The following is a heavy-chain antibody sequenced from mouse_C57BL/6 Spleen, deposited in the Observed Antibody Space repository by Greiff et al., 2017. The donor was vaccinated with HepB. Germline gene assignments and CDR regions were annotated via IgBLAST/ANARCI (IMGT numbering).Heavy chain of an antibody. CDR1: GYTFTDYN. D-gene: IGHD2-2*01. CDR3: ARWLRDFDY. CDR2: INPNNGGT. V-gene: IGHV1-22*01. Sequence: VQLKESGPELVKPGASVKMSCKASGYTFTDYNMHWVKQSHGKSLEWIGYINPNNGGTIYNQKFKGKATLTVNKSSSTAYMELRSLTSEDSAVYYCARWLRDFDYWGQGTTLTVSS. J-gene: IGHJ2*01.